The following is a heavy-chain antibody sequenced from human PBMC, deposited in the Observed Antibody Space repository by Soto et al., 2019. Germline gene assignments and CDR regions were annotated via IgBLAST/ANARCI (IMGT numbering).Heavy chain of an antibody. CDR2: INWNGGST. J-gene: IGHJ6*03. CDR1: GFTFDDYG. CDR3: PRATAPVGDYSSTYYYYYYLDV. Sequence: GGSLRLSCAASGFTFDDYGMSWVRQAPGKGLEWVSGINWNGGSTGYADSVKGRFTISRVNAKNSLYMQMNSLRAEDTAFYHCPRATAPVGDYSSTYYYYYYLDVWGQGTTVTVSS. D-gene: IGHD4-17*01. V-gene: IGHV3-20*01.